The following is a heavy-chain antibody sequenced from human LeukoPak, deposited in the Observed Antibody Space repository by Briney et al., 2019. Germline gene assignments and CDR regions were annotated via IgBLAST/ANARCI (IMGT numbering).Heavy chain of an antibody. D-gene: IGHD6-19*01. CDR2: ISGSGGST. J-gene: IGHJ4*02. CDR3: ASISSGAFDY. V-gene: IGHV3-23*01. CDR1: GFTFSTSA. Sequence: GGSLRLSCTASGFTFSTSAMSWVRQAPGKGLEWVSTISGSGGSTFYADSVKGRFTISRDNAKNSLYLQMNSLRAEDTAVYYCASISSGAFDYWGQGTLVTVSS.